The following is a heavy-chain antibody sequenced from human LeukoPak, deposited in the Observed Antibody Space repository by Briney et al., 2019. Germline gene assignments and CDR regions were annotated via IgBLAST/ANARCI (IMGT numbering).Heavy chain of an antibody. CDR3: ASGSGWLTPD. V-gene: IGHV4-38-2*02. J-gene: IGHJ4*02. CDR2: IHNSGRT. D-gene: IGHD5-24*01. Sequence: SETLSLTCKVSGYSIGGDYYWAWLRQPPGKGLEWVGHIHNSGRTNYNPSLKSRLTISSDTSKNQFSLMLTSVTAADMAVYFCASGSGWLTPDWGQGILVTVSS. CDR1: GYSIGGDYY.